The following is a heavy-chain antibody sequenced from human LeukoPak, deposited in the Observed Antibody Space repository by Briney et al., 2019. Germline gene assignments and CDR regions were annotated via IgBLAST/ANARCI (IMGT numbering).Heavy chain of an antibody. J-gene: IGHJ4*02. CDR1: GYTFTDYY. V-gene: IGHV1-2*02. CDR2: VNPNSGGT. CDR3: ARNVGPSGGPYYFDY. D-gene: IGHD1-26*01. Sequence: ASVIVSCKASGYTFTDYYIHWVQQAPGQGLGWMGWVNPNSGGTKYAQKFQGRVTMTSDTSIGTAYMALSRLTSDDTALYYCARNVGPSGGPYYFDYWGQGTLVTV.